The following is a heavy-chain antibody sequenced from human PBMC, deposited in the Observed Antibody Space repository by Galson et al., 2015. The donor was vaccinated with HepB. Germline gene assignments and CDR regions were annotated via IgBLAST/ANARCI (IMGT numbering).Heavy chain of an antibody. D-gene: IGHD6-6*01. CDR3: ASDRSHPLDY. CDR2: ISINSGNT. V-gene: IGHV1-18*04. J-gene: IGHJ4*02. CDR1: GYIFTTNG. Sequence: SVKVSCKASGYIFTTNGISWVRQAPGQGLEWLGWISINSGNTNSVERLQGRVTMTRDTSTSTAYMELRRLTSDDTAVYYCASDRSHPLDYWGQGTLVTVSS.